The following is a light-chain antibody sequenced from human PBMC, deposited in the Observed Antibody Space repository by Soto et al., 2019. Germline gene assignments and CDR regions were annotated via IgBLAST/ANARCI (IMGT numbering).Light chain of an antibody. V-gene: IGKV3-20*01. J-gene: IGKJ1*01. Sequence: VMRQSPATLSVSPGEGATLSCRASQSVTNNLAWYQQKPGQAPRLLIYGASSRATGIPDRFSGSGSETDFTLTISRLEPEDFAVYYCHHYGSTFGQGTKVDI. CDR2: GAS. CDR1: QSVTNN. CDR3: HHYGST.